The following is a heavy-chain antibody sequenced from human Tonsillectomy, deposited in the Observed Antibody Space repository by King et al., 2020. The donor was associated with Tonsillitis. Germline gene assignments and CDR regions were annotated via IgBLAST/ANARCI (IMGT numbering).Heavy chain of an antibody. Sequence: QLVQSGAEVKKPGSSVKVSCKASGGTFSSYAISWVRQAPGQGLEWMGGIIPIFGTANYAQKFQGRVTITADESTSTAYMELSSLRSEDTAVYYCARAVRDYDVSSGYYPYYYYGMDVWGQGTTVTVSS. D-gene: IGHD3-22*01. CDR2: IIPIFGTA. CDR3: ARAVRDYDVSSGYYPYYYYGMDV. V-gene: IGHV1-69*01. CDR1: GGTFSSYA. J-gene: IGHJ6*02.